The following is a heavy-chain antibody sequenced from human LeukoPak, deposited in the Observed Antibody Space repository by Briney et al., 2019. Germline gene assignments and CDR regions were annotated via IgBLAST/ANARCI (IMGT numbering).Heavy chain of an antibody. CDR2: IGRSGANS. Sequence: GGSLRLSCTASGFTFGDYGLSWLRQAPGKGLEWLSAIGRSGANSYYATSVKGRFSVSRDNTKNTFHLQMNSLRAEDTAIYYCAKLQTAVVPAATLGFDSWGQGTLVTVSS. CDR1: GFTFGDYG. CDR3: AKLQTAVVPAATLGFDS. D-gene: IGHD2-2*01. V-gene: IGHV3-23*01. J-gene: IGHJ4*02.